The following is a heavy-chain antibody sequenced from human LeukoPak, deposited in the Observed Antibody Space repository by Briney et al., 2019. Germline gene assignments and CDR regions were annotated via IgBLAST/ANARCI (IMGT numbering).Heavy chain of an antibody. J-gene: IGHJ4*02. CDR1: GFTFSDSY. V-gene: IGHV3-11*04. CDR2: ISSSGSAI. D-gene: IGHD3-10*01. CDR3: ARVGRNYFDY. Sequence: GGSLRLSCAASGFTFSDSYMNWIRQAPGKGLEWVSYISSSGSAIYYADSVKSRFTISRDNAKNSLYLQMNSLRADDTAVYYCARVGRNYFDYWGQGTLVTVSS.